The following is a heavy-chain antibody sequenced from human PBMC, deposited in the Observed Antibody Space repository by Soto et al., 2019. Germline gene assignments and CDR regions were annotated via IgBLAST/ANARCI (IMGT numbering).Heavy chain of an antibody. V-gene: IGHV5-10-1*01. Sequence: PGESLKISCKGSGYSFTSYWISWVRQMPGRGLEWTGRIDPSDSYTNYSPSFQGHVTISADKSISTAYLQWSSLKASDTAMYYCARQEGSSWYYYYYGMDVWGQGTTVTVSS. D-gene: IGHD6-13*01. CDR3: ARQEGSSWYYYYYGMDV. CDR2: IDPSDSYT. CDR1: GYSFTSYW. J-gene: IGHJ6*02.